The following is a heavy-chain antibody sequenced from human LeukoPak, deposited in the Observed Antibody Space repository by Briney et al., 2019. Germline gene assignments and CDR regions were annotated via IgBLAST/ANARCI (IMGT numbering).Heavy chain of an antibody. CDR1: GFTLNKYG. Sequence: PGRSLRLSCATSGFTLNKYGMHWVRQAPGKGLEWVAVIWYDGSNKYYADSVKGRFTISRDTSKNTLYLQMDSLRAEDTAVYYCARSLERDYHGSGTYYMNNWFDPWGQGTLVTVSS. CDR2: IWYDGSNK. D-gene: IGHD3-10*01. V-gene: IGHV3-33*01. J-gene: IGHJ5*02. CDR3: ARSLERDYHGSGTYYMNNWFDP.